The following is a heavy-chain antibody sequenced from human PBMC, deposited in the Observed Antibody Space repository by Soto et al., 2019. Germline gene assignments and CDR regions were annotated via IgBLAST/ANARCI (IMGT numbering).Heavy chain of an antibody. CDR1: GYSFINYD. V-gene: IGHV1-18*01. Sequence: GASVKVSCKASGYSFINYDITRVRQAPGPGLEWMGWVSGYNGNTNYAQKFQGRVTMTTDTSTSTAFMELRSLRSDDTAVYYWSRDFNCTRRCIDVVDRWGQGTMVTVS. D-gene: IGHD2-8*01. CDR2: VSGYNGNT. J-gene: IGHJ3*02. CDR3: SRDFNCTRRCIDVVDR.